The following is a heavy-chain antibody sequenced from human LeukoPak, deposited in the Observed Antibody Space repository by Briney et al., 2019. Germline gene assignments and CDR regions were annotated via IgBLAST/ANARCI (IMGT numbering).Heavy chain of an antibody. D-gene: IGHD3-10*01. Sequence: ETLSLTCTVSGGSISSYYWNWIRQPPGKGLEWVSLISGDGGSTYYADSVKGRFTISRDNSKNSLYLQMNSLRTEDTALYYCAKDRWAARVIIDAFDIWGQGTMVTVSS. CDR1: GGSISSYY. J-gene: IGHJ3*02. V-gene: IGHV3-43*02. CDR3: AKDRWAARVIIDAFDI. CDR2: ISGDGGST.